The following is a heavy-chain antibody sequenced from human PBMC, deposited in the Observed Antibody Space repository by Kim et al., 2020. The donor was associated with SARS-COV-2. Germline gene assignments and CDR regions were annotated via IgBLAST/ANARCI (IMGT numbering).Heavy chain of an antibody. Sequence: SETLSLTCTVSGGSISSYYWSWIRQPPGKGLEWIGYIYYSGSTNYNPSLKSRVTISVDTSKNQFSLKLSSVTAADTAVYYCARETYSSSSAIDYWGQGTLVTVSS. CDR3: ARETYSSSSAIDY. CDR1: GGSISSYY. CDR2: IYYSGST. D-gene: IGHD6-6*01. V-gene: IGHV4-59*01. J-gene: IGHJ4*02.